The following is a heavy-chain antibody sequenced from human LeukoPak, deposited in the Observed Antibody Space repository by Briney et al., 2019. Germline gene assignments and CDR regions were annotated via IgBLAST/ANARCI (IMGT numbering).Heavy chain of an antibody. D-gene: IGHD1-26*01. Sequence: GGSLRLSCAASGFTFSSYGMSWVRQAPGKGLEWVSGISGSGGSTYYADSVRGRFIISRDSSKNTLYLQMNSLRVEDTAVYYCAKGGAQVGGQGTLVTVSS. V-gene: IGHV3-23*01. CDR2: ISGSGGST. CDR1: GFTFSSYG. CDR3: AKGGAQV. J-gene: IGHJ4*02.